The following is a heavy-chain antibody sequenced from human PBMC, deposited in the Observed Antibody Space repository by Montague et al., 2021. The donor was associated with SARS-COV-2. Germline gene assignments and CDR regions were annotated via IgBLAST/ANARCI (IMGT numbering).Heavy chain of an antibody. CDR2: VNQSGTT. Sequence: SETLSLTCVVSGDSISTDNWWTWFRQPPGKGLEWIGEVNQSGTTIYNPSVKSGVTISEDTYKNQFYLRLNSVTAADTAVYYYARGRRPVVVPGAGPAGRAFDIWGQGTTVTVSS. D-gene: IGHD2-2*01. V-gene: IGHV4-4*02. CDR1: GDSISTDNW. CDR3: ARGRRPVVVPGAGPAGRAFDI. J-gene: IGHJ3*02.